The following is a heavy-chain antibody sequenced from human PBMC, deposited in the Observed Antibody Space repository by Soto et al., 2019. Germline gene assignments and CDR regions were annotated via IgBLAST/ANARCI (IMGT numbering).Heavy chain of an antibody. Sequence: SETLSVTCTVSGGSISSDYWSWIRQPPGKGLEWIGYIYYSGSTNYNPSLKSRVTISVDTSKNQFSLKLSSVTAADTAVYYCARAPAPLYSSSWDYLDYWGQGTQVTVS. CDR3: ARAPAPLYSSSWDYLDY. D-gene: IGHD6-13*01. V-gene: IGHV4-59*01. J-gene: IGHJ4*02. CDR2: IYYSGST. CDR1: GGSISSDY.